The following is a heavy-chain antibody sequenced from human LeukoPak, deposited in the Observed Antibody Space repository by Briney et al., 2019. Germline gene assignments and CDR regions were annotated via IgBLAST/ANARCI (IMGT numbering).Heavy chain of an antibody. D-gene: IGHD6-19*01. J-gene: IGHJ4*02. CDR1: GGSFSGYY. CDR2: INHSGRT. Sequence: SETLSLTCAVYGGSFSGYYWSWIRQPPGKGLEWIGEINHSGRTNYNPSPKSRVTISVGKSKNQFSLKLSSVTAADTAVYYCARGPDQWPLDYWGQGTLVTVSS. CDR3: ARGPDQWPLDY. V-gene: IGHV4-34*01.